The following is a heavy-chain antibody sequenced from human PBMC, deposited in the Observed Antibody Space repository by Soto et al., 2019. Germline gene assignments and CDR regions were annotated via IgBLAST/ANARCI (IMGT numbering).Heavy chain of an antibody. V-gene: IGHV1-69*12. J-gene: IGHJ4*02. D-gene: IGHD6-13*01. Sequence: QVQLVQSGAEVKKPGSSVKVSCKASGGTFSSYAISWVRQAPGQGLEWMGGIIPIFGTANYAQKFQGRVTIYADESTSTAYMELSSLRSEDTAVYYCARGYSSSWAYYFDYWGQGTLVTVSS. CDR3: ARGYSSSWAYYFDY. CDR2: IIPIFGTA. CDR1: GGTFSSYA.